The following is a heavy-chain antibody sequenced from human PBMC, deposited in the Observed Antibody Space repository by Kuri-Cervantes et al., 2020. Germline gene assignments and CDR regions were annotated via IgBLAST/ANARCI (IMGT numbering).Heavy chain of an antibody. D-gene: IGHD3-9*01. CDR3: AKDGDILTGYSFDY. V-gene: IGHV3-9*01. CDR2: ISWNSGSI. Sequence: GGSLRLSCAASGFTFDDYAMHWVRQAPGKGLEWVSGISWNSGSIGYADSVKGRFTISRDNAKNSLYLQMNSLRAEDTALYYCAKDGDILTGYSFDYWGQRTLVTVSS. J-gene: IGHJ4*02. CDR1: GFTFDDYA.